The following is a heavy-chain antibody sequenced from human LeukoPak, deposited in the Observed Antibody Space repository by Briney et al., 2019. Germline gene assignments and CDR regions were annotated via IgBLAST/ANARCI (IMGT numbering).Heavy chain of an antibody. D-gene: IGHD3-3*01. V-gene: IGHV4-4*02. CDR1: GVSISSSNW. CDR3: ARGYYDFWSGYYSSGALDV. CDR2: IYHSGST. J-gene: IGHJ6*02. Sequence: SETLSLTCAVSGVSISSSNWWSWVRQPPGKGLEWIGEIYHSGSTNYNPSLKSRVTISVDKSKNQFSLKLSSVTAADTAVYYCARGYYDFWSGYYSSGALDVWGQGTTVTVSS.